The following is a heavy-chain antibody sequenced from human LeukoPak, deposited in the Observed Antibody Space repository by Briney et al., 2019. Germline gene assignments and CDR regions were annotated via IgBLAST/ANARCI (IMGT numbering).Heavy chain of an antibody. V-gene: IGHV3-15*01. CDR3: TTDRPDAYCGGDCYPSNAFDI. Sequence: GGSLRLSCAASGFTFSNAWMSWVRQAPGKGLEWVGRIKSKTDGGTTDYAAPVKGRFTISRDDSKNTLYLQMNSLKTEDTAVYYCTTDRPDAYCGGDCYPSNAFDIWGQGTMVTVSS. CDR2: IKSKTDGGTT. CDR1: GFTFSNAW. J-gene: IGHJ3*02. D-gene: IGHD2-21*01.